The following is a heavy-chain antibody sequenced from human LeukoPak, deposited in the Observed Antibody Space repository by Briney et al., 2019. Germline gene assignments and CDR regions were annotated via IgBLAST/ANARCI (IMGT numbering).Heavy chain of an antibody. CDR3: ARGLNDYYDSSGSTRFDY. Sequence: SETLSLTCTVSGVSISSGGYYWSWIRQHPGKGLEWIGYIYYSGSTYYNPSLKSRVTISVDTSKNQFSLKLSSVTAADTAVYYCARGLNDYYDSSGSTRFDYWGQGTLVTVSS. CDR1: GVSISSGGYY. CDR2: IYYSGST. D-gene: IGHD3-22*01. V-gene: IGHV4-31*03. J-gene: IGHJ4*02.